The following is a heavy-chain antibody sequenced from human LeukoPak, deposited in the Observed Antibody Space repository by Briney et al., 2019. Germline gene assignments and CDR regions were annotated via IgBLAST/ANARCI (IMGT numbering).Heavy chain of an antibody. V-gene: IGHV4-34*01. D-gene: IGHD2/OR15-2a*01. CDR2: INHSGST. Sequence: PSETLSLTCAVYGGSFSGYYWSWIRQPPGKGLEWIGEINHSGSTNYNPSLKSRVTISVDTSKNQFSLKLSSVTAADTAVYYCARDRPNILGLDPWGQGTLVTVSS. J-gene: IGHJ5*02. CDR3: ARDRPNILGLDP. CDR1: GGSFSGYY.